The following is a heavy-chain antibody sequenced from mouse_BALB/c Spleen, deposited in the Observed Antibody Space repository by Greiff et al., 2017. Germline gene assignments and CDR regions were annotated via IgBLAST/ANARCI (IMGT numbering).Heavy chain of an antibody. CDR2: IDPANGNT. D-gene: IGHD1-1*02. CDR3: ARKADYAYAMDY. CDR1: GFNIKDTY. Sequence: VQLQQSGAELVKPGASVKLSCTASGFNIKDTYMHWVKQRPEQGLEWIGRIDPANGNTKYDPKFQGKATITADTSSNTAYLQLSSLTSEDTAVYYCARKADYAYAMDYWGQGTSVTVSS. V-gene: IGHV14-3*02. J-gene: IGHJ4*01.